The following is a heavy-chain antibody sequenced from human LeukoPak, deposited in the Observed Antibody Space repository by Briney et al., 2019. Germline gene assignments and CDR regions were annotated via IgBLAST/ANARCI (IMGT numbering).Heavy chain of an antibody. CDR2: ISGSGGTT. D-gene: IGHD2-21*02. J-gene: IGHJ3*02. V-gene: IGHV3-23*01. CDR1: GFTFSIYA. Sequence: GGSLRLSCAASGFTFSIYAMTWVRQAPGKGLERVSGISGSGGTTYFADSVKGRFTISRDNSKSTLYLQMNSLRADDTAVYYCAKDSAVVTSHSFDIWGQGTMVTVSS. CDR3: AKDSAVVTSHSFDI.